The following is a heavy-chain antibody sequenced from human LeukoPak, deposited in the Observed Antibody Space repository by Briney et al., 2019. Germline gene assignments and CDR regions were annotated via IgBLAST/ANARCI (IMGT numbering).Heavy chain of an antibody. J-gene: IGHJ4*02. CDR3: ARRGAYSGSYQVFDY. D-gene: IGHD1-26*01. V-gene: IGHV4-34*01. CDR1: GGSFSGYY. Sequence: SETLSLTCAVYGGSFSGYYWSWIRQPPGKGLEWIGSIYYSGSTYYNPSLKSRVTISVDTSKNQFSLKLSSVTAADTAVYYCARRGAYSGSYQVFDYWGQGTLVTVSS. CDR2: IYYSGST.